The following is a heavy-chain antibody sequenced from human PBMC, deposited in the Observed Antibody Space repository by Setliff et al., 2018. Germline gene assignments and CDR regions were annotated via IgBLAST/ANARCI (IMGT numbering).Heavy chain of an antibody. D-gene: IGHD2-8*01. V-gene: IGHV1-18*01. CDR1: GYTFTSSG. J-gene: IGHJ4*02. Sequence: ASVKVSCKASGYTFTSSGITWVRQAPGQGLEWMGWINNYNFNTQYAQKFQGRVTVTTDTSTTTAYMELRSLRADDTAVYFCSRLVRYCTTTTCQTLSGGEHWGQGTLVTVSS. CDR2: INNYNFNT. CDR3: SRLVRYCTTTTCQTLSGGEH.